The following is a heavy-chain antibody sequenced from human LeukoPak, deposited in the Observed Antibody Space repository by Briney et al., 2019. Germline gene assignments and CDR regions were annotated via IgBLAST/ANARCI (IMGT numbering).Heavy chain of an antibody. D-gene: IGHD2-15*01. V-gene: IGHV4-59*01. CDR1: GASISSYY. J-gene: IGHJ5*02. Sequence: SETLSLTCTVSGASISSYYWSWIRQPPGKGLEWIGYIYYSGSTNYNPSLKSRVTISVDTSKNQFSLKLSSVTAADTAVYYCARDRCSGGSCYSVGPWFDPWGQGTLVTVSS. CDR2: IYYSGST. CDR3: ARDRCSGGSCYSVGPWFDP.